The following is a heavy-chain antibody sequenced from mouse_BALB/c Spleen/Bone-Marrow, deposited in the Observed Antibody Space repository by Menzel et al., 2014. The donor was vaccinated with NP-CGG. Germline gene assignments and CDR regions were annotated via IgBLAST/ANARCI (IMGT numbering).Heavy chain of an antibody. CDR2: IDPYYGGV. V-gene: IGHV1-39*01. Sequence: EVQRVESGPELEKPGASVKISCKASGYSFTDYNMNWVKQSNGKSLEWIGNIDPYYGGVSYNQKFKGKATLTVDKSSNTAYMQLKSLTSEDSAVYYCAISIEYRPLVYWGQGTLVTVSA. J-gene: IGHJ3*01. D-gene: IGHD2-14*01. CDR3: AISIEYRPLVY. CDR1: GYSFTDYN.